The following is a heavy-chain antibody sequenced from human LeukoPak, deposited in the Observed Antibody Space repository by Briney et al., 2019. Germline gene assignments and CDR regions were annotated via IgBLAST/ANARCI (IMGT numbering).Heavy chain of an antibody. CDR3: ARDGSGWYGNWYFDL. CDR1: GFTFSSYW. CDR2: IKQDGSEK. Sequence: GGSLRLSCAASGFTFSSYWMSWVRQVPGKGMEWVANIKQDGSEKYYVDSVEGRFIISRDNAKNSLSLQMNSLRAEDTAVYYCARDGSGWYGNWYFDLWGLGTLVTVSS. J-gene: IGHJ2*01. D-gene: IGHD6-19*01. V-gene: IGHV3-7*03.